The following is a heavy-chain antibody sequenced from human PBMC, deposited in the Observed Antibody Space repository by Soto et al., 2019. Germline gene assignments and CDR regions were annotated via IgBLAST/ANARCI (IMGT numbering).Heavy chain of an antibody. J-gene: IGHJ2*01. CDR3: ARGGDYWYFDL. CDR2: ISSSASTK. CDR1: GLTFNDYY. Sequence: GGSLRLSCAASGLTFNDYYMSWIRQAPGKGLERFSYISSSASTKYYADSVKGRFTISRDSAKNSLYLQMNSLRAEDTAVYYCARGGDYWYFDLWGRGTLVTVSS. V-gene: IGHV3-11*01.